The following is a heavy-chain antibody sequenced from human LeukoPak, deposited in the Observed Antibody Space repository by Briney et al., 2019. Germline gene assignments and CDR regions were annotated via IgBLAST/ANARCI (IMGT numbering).Heavy chain of an antibody. CDR1: GFTFTNSA. V-gene: IGHV1-58*02. CDR3: AADNQQITV. CDR2: IVVGSGNT. Sequence: SVKVSCKASGFTFTNSAMQWVRQARGQRLEWIGWIVVGSGNTNYAQKFQERVTITRDMSTSTAYMELSSLRSEDTAVYYCAADNQQITVWGQGTLVTVSS. J-gene: IGHJ4*02. D-gene: IGHD5-24*01.